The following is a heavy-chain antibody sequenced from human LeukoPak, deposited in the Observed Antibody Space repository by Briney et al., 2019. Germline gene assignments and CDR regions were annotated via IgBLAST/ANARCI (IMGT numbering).Heavy chain of an antibody. V-gene: IGHV3-20*04. J-gene: IGHJ4*02. Sequence: PGGSLRLSCAASGFTFDDYGMSWVRQAPGKGLEWVSGINWNGDSTGYADSVKGRFTISRDNAKNSLYLQMSSLRAEDTALYYCATLDYGGRWHYFATGAREPWSPSPQ. CDR2: INWNGDST. CDR1: GFTFDDYG. CDR3: ATLDYGGRWHYFAT. D-gene: IGHD4-23*01.